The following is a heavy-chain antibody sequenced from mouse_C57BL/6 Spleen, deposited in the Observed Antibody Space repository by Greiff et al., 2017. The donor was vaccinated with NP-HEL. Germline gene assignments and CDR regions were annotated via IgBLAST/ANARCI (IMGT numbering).Heavy chain of an antibody. CDR2: ISGGGGNT. V-gene: IGHV5-9*01. D-gene: IGHD1-1*01. J-gene: IGHJ1*03. CDR3: ASPGSRVYWYFDV. Sequence: EVQLMESGGGLVKPGGSLKLSCAASGFTFSSYTMPWVRQTPEKGLEWVATISGGGGNTYYPASVKGRFTISRDNAKNTLYLQMSRLRYEDTALYYGASPGSRVYWYFDVWGTGTTVTVSS. CDR1: GFTFSSYT.